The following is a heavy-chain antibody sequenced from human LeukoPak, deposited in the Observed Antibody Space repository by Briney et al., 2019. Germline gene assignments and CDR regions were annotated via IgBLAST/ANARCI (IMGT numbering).Heavy chain of an antibody. D-gene: IGHD1-26*01. CDR2: IWYDGSNK. J-gene: IGHJ6*02. CDR1: GFTFNNYW. V-gene: IGHV3-33*01. CDR3: ARDPVYYDPHPYYYYYGMDV. Sequence: PGGSLRLSCAASGFTFNNYWMTWVRQAPGKGLEWVAVIWYDGSNKYYADSVKGRFTISRDNSKNTLYLQMNSLRAEDTAVYYCARDPVYYDPHPYYYYYGMDVWGQGTTVTVSS.